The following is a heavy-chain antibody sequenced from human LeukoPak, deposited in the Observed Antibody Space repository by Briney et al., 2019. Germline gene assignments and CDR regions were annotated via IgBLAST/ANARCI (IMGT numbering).Heavy chain of an antibody. CDR3: ARGLGNVLPPVDP. V-gene: IGHV3-7*02. CDR2: IKQDGNEK. J-gene: IGHJ5*02. D-gene: IGHD2-15*01. Sequence: PGGSLRLSCAPSGFTFSTYWMSWVRQAPGKGLEWVANIKQDGNEKYYVDSVRGRFTISRDNAKNSPYLQMNSLRAEDTAVYYCARGLGNVLPPVDPWGQGTLVTVSS. CDR1: GFTFSTYW.